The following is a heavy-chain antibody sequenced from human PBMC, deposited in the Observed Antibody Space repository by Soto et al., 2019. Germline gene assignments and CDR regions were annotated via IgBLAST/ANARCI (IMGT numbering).Heavy chain of an antibody. V-gene: IGHV3-23*01. CDR1: GFTFSSSG. CDR3: AKDLDDFWSGWDV. J-gene: IGHJ6*02. CDR2: ISGSGGST. Sequence: EVQLLESGGGSVQPGGSLRLSCAASGFTFSSSGMSWVRQAPGKGLEWVSGISGSGGSTYYADSLKGRFTSSRDNSKTTLFLEMNSLRAEDTAVYYCAKDLDDFWSGWDVWGQGTTVTVSS. D-gene: IGHD3-3*01.